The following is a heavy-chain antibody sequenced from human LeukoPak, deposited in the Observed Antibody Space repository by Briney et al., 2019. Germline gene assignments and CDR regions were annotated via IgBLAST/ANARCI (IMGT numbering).Heavy chain of an antibody. D-gene: IGHD3-22*01. Sequence: GGSLRLSCAASGFTFSSYGMHWVRQAPGKGLEWVAVIWYDGSNKYYADSVKGRFTISRDNSKNTLYLQMNSLRAEDTAVYYCARTYYYDTPPWAFDIWGRGTMVTVSS. CDR2: IWYDGSNK. V-gene: IGHV3-33*01. CDR3: ARTYYYDTPPWAFDI. CDR1: GFTFSSYG. J-gene: IGHJ3*02.